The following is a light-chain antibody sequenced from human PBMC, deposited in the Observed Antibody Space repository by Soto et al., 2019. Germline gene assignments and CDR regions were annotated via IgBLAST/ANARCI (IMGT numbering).Light chain of an antibody. J-gene: IGLJ1*01. Sequence: LTQPASVSGSPGQSITISCTGTSSDVGRYNFVSWYQQHPGKAPKLMIYDVSNRPSGVSNRFSGSKSDNTASLTISGLQAEDEADYYCSSYTSSTTDVFGTGTKVTV. CDR1: SSDVGRYNF. CDR2: DVS. CDR3: SSYTSSTTDV. V-gene: IGLV2-14*01.